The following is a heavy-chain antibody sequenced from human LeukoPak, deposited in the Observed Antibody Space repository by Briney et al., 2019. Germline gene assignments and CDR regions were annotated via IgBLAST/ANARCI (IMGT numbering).Heavy chain of an antibody. CDR3: ARDTRWGGEDFDY. CDR1: GFTFSSYW. Sequence: GGSLRLSCAASGFTFSSYWMSWVRQAPGKGLEWVANIKQDGSEKYYVDSGKGRFTISRDNAKNSLYLQMNSLRAEDTAVYYCARDTRWGGEDFDYWGQGTLVTVSS. D-gene: IGHD2-2*01. J-gene: IGHJ4*02. V-gene: IGHV3-7*01. CDR2: IKQDGSEK.